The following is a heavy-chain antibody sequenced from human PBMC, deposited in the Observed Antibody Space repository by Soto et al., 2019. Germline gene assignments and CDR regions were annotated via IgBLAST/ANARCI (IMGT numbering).Heavy chain of an antibody. D-gene: IGHD1-26*01. CDR1: GSTFNNFT. CDR2: IVVDSNTA. J-gene: IGHJ4*02. CDR3: ARAIKRWEVNYYFDF. V-gene: IGHV1-69*06. Sequence: QVVLLQSGAEVKEPGSSVRVSCQVSGSTFNNFTFSWVRQAPGHGPEWMGGIVVDSNTAEYSQRFQDRVTITADTSTDTLYMELGSLTFEDTAVYYCARAIKRWEVNYYFDFWGQGTLVTVSS.